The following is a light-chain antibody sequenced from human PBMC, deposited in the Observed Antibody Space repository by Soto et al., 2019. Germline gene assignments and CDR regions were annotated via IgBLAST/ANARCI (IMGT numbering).Light chain of an antibody. J-gene: IGKJ5*01. CDR3: QQYNNWPRN. CDR1: QSVSSN. CDR2: GAS. V-gene: IGKV3-15*01. Sequence: EIVMTPSPATLSVSPGSRSNLSCRASQSVSSNLAWYQQKPGQAPRLLIYGASTRATGIPARFSGSGSGTEFTLTISSLQSEDFAVYYCQQYNNWPRNFGQGTRLEIK.